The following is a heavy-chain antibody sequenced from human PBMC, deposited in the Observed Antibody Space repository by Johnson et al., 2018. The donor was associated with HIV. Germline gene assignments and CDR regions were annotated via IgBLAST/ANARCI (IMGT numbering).Heavy chain of an antibody. V-gene: IGHV3-30*18. CDR3: AKGYYDSPFGFDI. D-gene: IGHD3-3*01. CDR2: ISYDGSNK. Sequence: QVQLVESGGGLVQPGGSLRLSCAASGFTFSSYGMHWVRQAPGKGLEWVAVISYDGSNKYYADPVKGRFTISRDNSKNALYLQMHNLTTEDTAVYYCAKGYYDSPFGFDIWGQGTMVIVSS. J-gene: IGHJ3*02. CDR1: GFTFSSYG.